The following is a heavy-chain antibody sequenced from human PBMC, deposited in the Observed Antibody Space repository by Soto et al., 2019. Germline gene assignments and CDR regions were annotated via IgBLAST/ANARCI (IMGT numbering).Heavy chain of an antibody. CDR1: GYSFTSYW. J-gene: IGHJ6*02. D-gene: IGHD6-6*01. V-gene: IGHV5-10-1*01. CDR3: ARDTTSIAARMPHLYYYYYGMDV. CDR2: IDPSDSYI. Sequence: GESLKISCKGSGYSFTSYWISWVRQMPGKGLEWMGRIDPSDSYINYSPSFQGHVTISADKSISTAYLQWSSLKASDTAMYYCARDTTSIAARMPHLYYYYYGMDVWGQGTTVTASS.